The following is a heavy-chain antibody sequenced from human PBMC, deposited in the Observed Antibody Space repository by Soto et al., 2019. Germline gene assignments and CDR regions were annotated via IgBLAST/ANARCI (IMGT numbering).Heavy chain of an antibody. D-gene: IGHD2-15*01. CDR1: GFTFSSYG. CDR2: IWYDGSNK. Sequence: LRLSCAASGFTFSSYGMHWVRQAPGKGLEWVAVIWYDGSNKYYADSVKGRFTISRDNSKNTLYLQMNSLRAEDTAVYYCAGVVAAYNWFDPWGQGTLVTVSS. J-gene: IGHJ5*02. V-gene: IGHV3-33*01. CDR3: AGVVAAYNWFDP.